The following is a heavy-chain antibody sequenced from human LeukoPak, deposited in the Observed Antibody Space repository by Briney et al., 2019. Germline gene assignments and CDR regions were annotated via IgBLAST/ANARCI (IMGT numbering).Heavy chain of an antibody. CDR3: GRRAYSSGWYYFDY. V-gene: IGHV3-23*01. J-gene: IGHJ4*02. CDR1: GFTFSSSA. Sequence: GGSLRLSCAASGFTFSSSAMSWVRQAPGKGLEWVSAISGSGGSTFYADSVKGRFTISRDNSKNTLYLQMNRLRAEDTAVYYCGRRAYSSGWYYFDYWGQGTLVTVSS. CDR2: ISGSGGST. D-gene: IGHD6-19*01.